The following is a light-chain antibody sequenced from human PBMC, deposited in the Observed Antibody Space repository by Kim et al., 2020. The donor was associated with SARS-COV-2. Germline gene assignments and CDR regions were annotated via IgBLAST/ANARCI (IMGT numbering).Light chain of an antibody. CDR3: QQRSTWPLT. J-gene: IGKJ4*01. CDR2: DAS. CDR1: QSVSSS. V-gene: IGKV3-11*01. Sequence: EIVLTQSPATLSLSPGERATLSCRASQSVSSSLAWYQQKPGQAPRLLIYDASTRATGIPARFSGSGSGTDFTLTISSLEPEDFAVYYCQQRSTWPLTFGGGTKLEI.